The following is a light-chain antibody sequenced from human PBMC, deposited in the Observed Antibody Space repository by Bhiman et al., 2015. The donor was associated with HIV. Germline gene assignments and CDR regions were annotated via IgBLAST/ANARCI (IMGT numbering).Light chain of an antibody. CDR3: ASWDDRLNGYV. CDR1: SSNIGSDT. CDR2: SNN. Sequence: QSVLTQSPSASGTPGQRVTISCSGSSSNIGSDTVSWYQQLPGTAPKLLIYSNNQRPSGVPDRFSGSKSGSSASLAISGLQSEDEADYLCASWDDRLNGYVFGTGTKVTVL. J-gene: IGLJ1*01. V-gene: IGLV1-44*01.